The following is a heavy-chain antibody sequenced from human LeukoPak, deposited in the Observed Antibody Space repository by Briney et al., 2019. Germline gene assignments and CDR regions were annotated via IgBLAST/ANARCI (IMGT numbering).Heavy chain of an antibody. CDR1: EFTFSSYW. D-gene: IGHD3-10*01. Sequence: GGSLRLSCAASEFTFSSYWMSWVRQAPGKGLEWVANIKQDGGEKYYLDSVKGRFTVSRDNAKNSLYLQMNSLRAEDTAVYYCAKENRLTMVRGDIDYWGQGTLVTVSS. CDR3: AKENRLTMVRGDIDY. V-gene: IGHV3-7*03. J-gene: IGHJ4*02. CDR2: IKQDGGEK.